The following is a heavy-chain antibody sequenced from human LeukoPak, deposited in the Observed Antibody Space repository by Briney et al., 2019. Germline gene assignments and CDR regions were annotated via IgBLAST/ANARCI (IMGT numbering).Heavy chain of an antibody. V-gene: IGHV3-74*01. CDR2: INSDGSST. Sequence: QPGGSLRLSCAASGFTFSSYWMHWVRQAPGKGLVWVSRINSDGSSTSYADSVKGRFTISRDNAKNTLYLQMNSLRVEDTAVYYCAKAEFYGDGFHWFDPWGQGTLVTVSS. CDR3: AKAEFYGDGFHWFDP. D-gene: IGHD4-17*01. J-gene: IGHJ5*02. CDR1: GFTFSSYW.